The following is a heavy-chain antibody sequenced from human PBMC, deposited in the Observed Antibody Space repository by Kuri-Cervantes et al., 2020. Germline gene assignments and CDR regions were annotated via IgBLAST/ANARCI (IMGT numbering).Heavy chain of an antibody. V-gene: IGHV3-43D*04. D-gene: IGHD6-19*01. J-gene: IGHJ3*02. Sequence: GESLKISCAASGFTFSSYAMHWVRQAPGKGLEWVSLISWDGGSTYYADSVKGRFTISRDNSKNSLYLQMNSLRAEDTAVYYCAREFPGTAVAGTEGALDIWGQGTKVTVSS. CDR2: ISWDGGST. CDR1: GFTFSSYA. CDR3: AREFPGTAVAGTEGALDI.